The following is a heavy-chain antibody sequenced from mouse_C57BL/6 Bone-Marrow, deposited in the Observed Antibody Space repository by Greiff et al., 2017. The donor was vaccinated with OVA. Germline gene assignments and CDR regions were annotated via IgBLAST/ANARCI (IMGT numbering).Heavy chain of an antibody. V-gene: IGHV1-80*01. J-gene: IGHJ3*01. Sequence: VKLQESGAELVKPGASVKISCKASGYAFSSYWMNWVKQRPGKGLEWIGQIYPGDGDTNYNGKFKGKATLTADKSSSTAYMQLSSLTSEDSAVYFCARSDYYGRAWFAYWGQGTLVTVSA. CDR2: IYPGDGDT. CDR3: ARSDYYGRAWFAY. D-gene: IGHD1-1*01. CDR1: GYAFSSYW.